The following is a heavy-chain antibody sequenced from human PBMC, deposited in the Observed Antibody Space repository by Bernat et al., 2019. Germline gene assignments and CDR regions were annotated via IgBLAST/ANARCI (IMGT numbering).Heavy chain of an antibody. J-gene: IGHJ4*02. CDR3: AREYTVTTLDSESQNN. V-gene: IGHV4-61*02. D-gene: IGHD4-17*01. CDR1: GGSISSGSYY. CDR2: IDTSGST. Sequence: QVQLQESGPGLVKPSQTLSLTCTVSGGSISSGSYYWSWIRQPAGKGLEWIGRIDTSGSTNYNPSLKSPVTISVDTSKTQFSLKLSSVTAADTAVYYCAREYTVTTLDSESQNNWGQGTLVTVSS.